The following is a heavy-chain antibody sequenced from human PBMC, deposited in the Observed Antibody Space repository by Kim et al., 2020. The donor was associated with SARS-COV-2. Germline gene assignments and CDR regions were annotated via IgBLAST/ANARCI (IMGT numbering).Heavy chain of an antibody. J-gene: IGHJ6*02. D-gene: IGHD3-10*01. CDR1: GGSFSGYY. Sequence: SETLSLTCAVYGGSFSGYYWSWIRQPPGKGLEWIGEINHSGSTNYNPSLKSRVTISVDTSKNQFSLKLSSVTAADTAVYYCARVIRDPSCCPYGMDVWGQGTTVTVSS. V-gene: IGHV4-34*01. CDR2: INHSGST. CDR3: ARVIRDPSCCPYGMDV.